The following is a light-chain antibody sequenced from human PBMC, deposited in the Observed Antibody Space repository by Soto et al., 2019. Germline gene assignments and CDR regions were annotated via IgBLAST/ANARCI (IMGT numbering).Light chain of an antibody. CDR3: QQLNTYPWT. V-gene: IGKV3D-15*01. Sequence: EVVLTQSPGAVSLSPGERATLSCRASQSVRSNLAWYQQKPGQAPRLLIYGASSRATGIPDRFSGSGSGTDFTLTISSLQPEDFATYFCQQLNTYPWTFGQGTKVDIK. CDR1: QSVRSN. J-gene: IGKJ1*01. CDR2: GAS.